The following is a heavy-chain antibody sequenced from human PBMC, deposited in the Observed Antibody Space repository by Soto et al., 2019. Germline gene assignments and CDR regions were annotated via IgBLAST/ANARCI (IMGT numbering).Heavy chain of an antibody. Sequence: EVQLLESGGGLVQPGGSLRLSCTASGFTFSSHAMTWVRQAPGKGLEWDSGLSDSGGSTYYADSVKGRFTISRDNSMNTLYLQMNTLRAEDTAVYYCAKVSSSWYSGFFDFWGQGTLVTVSS. V-gene: IGHV3-23*01. CDR1: GFTFSSHA. CDR2: LSDSGGST. CDR3: AKVSSSWYSGFFDF. J-gene: IGHJ4*02. D-gene: IGHD6-13*01.